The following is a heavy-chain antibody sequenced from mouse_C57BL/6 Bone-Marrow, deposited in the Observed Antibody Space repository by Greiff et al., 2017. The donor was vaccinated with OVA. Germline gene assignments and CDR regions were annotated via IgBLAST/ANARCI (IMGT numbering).Heavy chain of an antibody. CDR1: GYTFTSYN. V-gene: IGHV1-12*01. D-gene: IGHD4-1*01. Sequence: QVQLKESGAELVRPGASVKMSCKASGYTFTSYNMHWVKQTPRQGLEWIGAIYPGNGDTSYNQKFKGKATLTVDKSSSTAYMQLSSLTSEDSAVYFCARERRWDVGYAMDYWGQGTSVTVSS. CDR2: IYPGNGDT. CDR3: ARERRWDVGYAMDY. J-gene: IGHJ4*01.